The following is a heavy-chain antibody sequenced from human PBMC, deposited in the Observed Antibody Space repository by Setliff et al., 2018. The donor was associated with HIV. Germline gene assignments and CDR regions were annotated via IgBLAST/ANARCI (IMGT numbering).Heavy chain of an antibody. CDR2: ISSSGNTI. D-gene: IGHD5-18*01. CDR3: ARDRNTAMIPWFFDY. V-gene: IGHV3-48*03. J-gene: IGHJ4*02. CDR1: GFSFSSYE. Sequence: GGSLRLSCAASGFSFSSYEMNWVRQAPGKGLEWVSYISSSGNTIYYADSVKGRFTISRDNAKNSLYLQMNSLRAEDTAVYYCARDRNTAMIPWFFDYWGQGTLVTVPQ.